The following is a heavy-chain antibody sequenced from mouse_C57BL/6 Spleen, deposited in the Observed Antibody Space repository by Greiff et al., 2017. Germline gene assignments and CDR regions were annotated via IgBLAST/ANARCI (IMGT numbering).Heavy chain of an antibody. D-gene: IGHD1-1*01. CDR2: ISSGSSTI. V-gene: IGHV5-17*01. CDR3: ARFRHYGSSYWYFDV. J-gene: IGHJ1*03. Sequence: EVHLVESGGGLVKPGGSLKLSCAASGFTFSDYGMHWVRQAPEKGLEWVAYISSGSSTIYYADTVKGRFTISRDNANNTLFLQMTSLRSEDTAMYYCARFRHYGSSYWYFDVWGTGTTVTVSS. CDR1: GFTFSDYG.